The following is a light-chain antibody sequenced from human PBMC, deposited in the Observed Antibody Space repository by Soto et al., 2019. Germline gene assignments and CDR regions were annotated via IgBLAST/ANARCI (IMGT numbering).Light chain of an antibody. CDR3: SSYRSGNTLVV. Sequence: QSALTQPASVSGSPVQSITISCTGTSDDVGGYNYVSWYQQHPCKAPKLMIFEVTTRPSVVSNRFSGSRSGNTASLSISGLQAEYEADYYCSSYRSGNTLVVFGGGPKVTVL. CDR2: EVT. J-gene: IGLJ2*01. V-gene: IGLV2-14*01. CDR1: SDDVGGYNY.